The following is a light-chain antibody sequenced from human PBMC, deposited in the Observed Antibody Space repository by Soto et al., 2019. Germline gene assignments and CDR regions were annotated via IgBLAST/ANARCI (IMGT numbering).Light chain of an antibody. Sequence: DIQMTQSHSTLSASVGDRVTITCRASESISYWLAWYQQKPGKAPKFLIYDASSLKSGVPSRFSGSGSGTEFTLTISSLQTDDFATYYCQQYNGLSYTFGQGTKLEI. CDR2: DAS. CDR3: QQYNGLSYT. J-gene: IGKJ2*01. CDR1: ESISYW. V-gene: IGKV1-5*01.